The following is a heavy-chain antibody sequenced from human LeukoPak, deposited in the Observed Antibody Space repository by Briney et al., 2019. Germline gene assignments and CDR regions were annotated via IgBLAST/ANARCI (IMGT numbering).Heavy chain of an antibody. J-gene: IGHJ4*02. Sequence: SETLSLTCAVSGGSVNGYYWGWIRQPPGKGLEWIGSIYHSGSTYYNPSLKSRVTISVDTSKNQFSLKLSSVTAADTAVYYCAKSSYSTFDYWGQGTLVTVSS. CDR1: GGSVNGYY. D-gene: IGHD5-18*01. V-gene: IGHV4-38-2*01. CDR2: IYHSGST. CDR3: AKSSYSTFDY.